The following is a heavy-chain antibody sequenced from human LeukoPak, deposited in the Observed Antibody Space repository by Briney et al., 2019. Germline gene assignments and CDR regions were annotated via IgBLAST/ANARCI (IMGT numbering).Heavy chain of an antibody. CDR2: MYYTGST. D-gene: IGHD3-22*01. V-gene: IGHV4-59*12. Sequence: SETLSLTCNVSGGSISRYYWNWIRQSPGKGLEWIGHMYYTGSTNYNPSLRSRVFISVDTSKNQFSLKLSSVTAADTAVYYCARDHYYYDSSGYPRSFAFDYWGQGTLVTVSS. CDR1: GGSISRYY. J-gene: IGHJ4*02. CDR3: ARDHYYYDSSGYPRSFAFDY.